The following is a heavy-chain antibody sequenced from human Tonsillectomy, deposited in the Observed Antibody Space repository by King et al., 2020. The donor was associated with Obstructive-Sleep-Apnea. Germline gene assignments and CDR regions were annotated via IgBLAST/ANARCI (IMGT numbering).Heavy chain of an antibody. Sequence: VQLVESGGGLVQPGGSLRLSCAASGFTFNTYSINWVRQAPGKGLEWVSYISSSSSPKKYADSVKGRFTISRDNAKNSLYLQMNSLRAEDTAVYYCARGEYYYDSSGYYDSAFDSWGQGTMVTVSS. V-gene: IGHV3-48*01. CDR1: GFTFNTYS. CDR2: ISSSSSPK. D-gene: IGHD3-22*01. CDR3: ARGEYYYDSSGYYDSAFDS. J-gene: IGHJ3*02.